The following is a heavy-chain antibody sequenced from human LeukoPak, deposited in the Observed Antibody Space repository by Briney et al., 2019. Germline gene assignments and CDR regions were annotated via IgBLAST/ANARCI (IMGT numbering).Heavy chain of an antibody. V-gene: IGHV1-3*01. J-gene: IGHJ3*02. D-gene: IGHD3-10*01. CDR3: ARVVLLWFGELPRPIFDAFDI. Sequence: ASVKVSCKASGYMFTSYAMHWVRQAPGQRLEWMGWINACNGNTKYSQKFQGRVTITRDTSASTAYMELSSLRSEDTAVYYCARVVLLWFGELPRPIFDAFDIWGQGTMVTVSS. CDR2: INACNGNT. CDR1: GYMFTSYA.